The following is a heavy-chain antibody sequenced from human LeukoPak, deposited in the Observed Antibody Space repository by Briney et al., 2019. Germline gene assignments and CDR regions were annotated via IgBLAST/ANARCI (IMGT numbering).Heavy chain of an antibody. D-gene: IGHD3-22*01. CDR1: GFTVSSNY. Sequence: GGSLRLSCAASGFTVSSNYMSWVRQAPGKGLEWVSIIYSGGSTYYADSVKGRFTISRDNSKNTLYLQMNSLRAEDTAVYYCARSPHSMIVDSSCMDVWGQGTTVTVSS. CDR3: ARSPHSMIVDSSCMDV. CDR2: IYSGGST. J-gene: IGHJ6*02. V-gene: IGHV3-66*01.